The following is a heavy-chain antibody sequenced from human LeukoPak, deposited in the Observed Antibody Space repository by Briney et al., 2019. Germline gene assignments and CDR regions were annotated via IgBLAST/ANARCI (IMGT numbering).Heavy chain of an antibody. CDR1: GGTFSSYT. CDR2: IIPIFGTT. V-gene: IGHV1-69*13. CDR3: ARTMVRGVIAYHYYMDV. D-gene: IGHD3-10*01. J-gene: IGHJ6*03. Sequence: SVKVSCKASGGTFSSYTVSWVRQAPGQGLEWMGGIIPIFGTTNYAQKFQGRVTITADESTNTAYMELSSLKSEDTAVYYCARTMVRGVIAYHYYMDVWGKGTTVTVSS.